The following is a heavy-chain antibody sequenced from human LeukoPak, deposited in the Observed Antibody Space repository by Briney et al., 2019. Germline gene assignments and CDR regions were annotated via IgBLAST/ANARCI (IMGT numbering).Heavy chain of an antibody. D-gene: IGHD2-8*01. CDR3: ARESAYCSNGVCQFDP. J-gene: IGHJ5*02. V-gene: IGHV1-2*02. CDR1: GYTFTGYY. Sequence: ASVKVSCKASGYTFTGYYMHWVRQAPGQGLEWMGWINPNSGGTNYAQKFQGRVTMTRDTSISTVYMELTSLKSDDTAVYYCARESAYCSNGVCQFDPWGQGTLVTVSS. CDR2: INPNSGGT.